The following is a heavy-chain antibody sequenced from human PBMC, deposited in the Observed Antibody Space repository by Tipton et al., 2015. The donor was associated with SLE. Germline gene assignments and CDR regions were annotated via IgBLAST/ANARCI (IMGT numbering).Heavy chain of an antibody. CDR2: INHSGST. CDR1: GGSFSGYY. CDR3: ARERRNYDFWSGYYK. Sequence: TLSLTCAVYGGSFSGYYWTWIRQSPGKGLEWIGEINHSGSTKYNPSLKSRVTISVDTSKNQFSLNLNSVTAADTAVYYCARERRNYDFWSGYYKWGQGTLVTVSS. J-gene: IGHJ4*02. V-gene: IGHV4-34*01. D-gene: IGHD3-3*01.